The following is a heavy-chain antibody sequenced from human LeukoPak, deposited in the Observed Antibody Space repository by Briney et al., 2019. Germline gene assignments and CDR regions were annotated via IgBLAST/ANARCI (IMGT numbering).Heavy chain of an antibody. D-gene: IGHD2-2*01. J-gene: IGHJ4*02. Sequence: GGSLRLSCAASGFSFSSYAMSWVRQAPGKGLEWVSAISAVSGSTYYADSVKGRFTISRDNSKNTLYLQMNSLRAEDTAVYYCAKDAEHCSSTSCWYYFDYWGQGTLVTVSS. CDR3: AKDAEHCSSTSCWYYFDY. CDR2: ISAVSGST. V-gene: IGHV3-23*01. CDR1: GFSFSSYA.